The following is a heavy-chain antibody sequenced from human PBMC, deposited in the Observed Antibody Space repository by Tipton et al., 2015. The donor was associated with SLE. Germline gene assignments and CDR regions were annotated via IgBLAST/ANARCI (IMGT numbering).Heavy chain of an antibody. V-gene: IGHV4-61*02. CDR1: GGSISRGSYY. CDR2: IYTSGST. D-gene: IGHD3-10*01. CDR3: ARLRGSVDY. J-gene: IGHJ4*02. Sequence: TLSLTCTVSGGSISRGSYYWNWFRQPAGKGLEWIGRIYTSGSTTYNPSLRSRVTILVDTSKNQFSLRLLPVTAADTAVYYCARLRGSVDYWGQGTLVTVSS.